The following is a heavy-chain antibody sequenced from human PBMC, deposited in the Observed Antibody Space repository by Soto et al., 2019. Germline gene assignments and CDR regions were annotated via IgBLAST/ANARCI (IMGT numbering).Heavy chain of an antibody. Sequence: PSETLSLTCAVYGGSFSGYYWSWIRQPPGKGLEWIGEINHSGSTNYNPSLKSRVTISVDTSKNQFSLKLSSVTAADTAVYYCGRWLMAGDYWGQGTLVTVSS. CDR1: GGSFSGYY. CDR2: INHSGST. V-gene: IGHV4-34*01. CDR3: GRWLMAGDY. D-gene: IGHD6-19*01. J-gene: IGHJ4*02.